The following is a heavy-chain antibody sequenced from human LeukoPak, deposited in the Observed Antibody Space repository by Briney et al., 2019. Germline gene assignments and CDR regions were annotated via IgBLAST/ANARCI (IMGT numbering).Heavy chain of an antibody. V-gene: IGHV3-11*01. CDR3: AREDYSNSVVDP. CDR2: ISSSGSTI. Sequence: PGGSLRLSCAASGFTFSDYYMSWIRQAPGKGLEWVSYISSSGSTIYYAYSVKGRFTISRDNAKNSLYLQMNSLRAEDTAVYYCAREDYSNSVVDPWGQGTLVTVSS. CDR1: GFTFSDYY. D-gene: IGHD4-11*01. J-gene: IGHJ5*02.